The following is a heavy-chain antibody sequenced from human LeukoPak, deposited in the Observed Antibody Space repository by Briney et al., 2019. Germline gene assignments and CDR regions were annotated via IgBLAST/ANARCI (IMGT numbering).Heavy chain of an antibody. D-gene: IGHD2-2*01. J-gene: IGHJ3*02. CDR1: GGSISSSNW. Sequence: SETLSLTCAVSGGSISSSNWWSWVRQPPGKGLEWIGEIYHGGSTNYSPSLKSRVSISVDKSENQFSLRLTSVTAADTAVYYCALELVVPAALERLNAFDIWGHGTMVTVSS. V-gene: IGHV4-4*02. CDR2: IYHGGST. CDR3: ALELVVPAALERLNAFDI.